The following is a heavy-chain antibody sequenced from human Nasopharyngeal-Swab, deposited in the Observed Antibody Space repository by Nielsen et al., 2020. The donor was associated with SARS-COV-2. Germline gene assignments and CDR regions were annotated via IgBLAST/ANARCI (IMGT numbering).Heavy chain of an antibody. CDR3: ASPKTFYGGNTGVDRAFDI. J-gene: IGHJ3*02. CDR2: ISGSSGST. Sequence: GESLKISCAASGFTFSSYAMSWVRQAPGKGLEWVSGISGSSGSTYYADSVEGRFTISRDNSKNTLYLQMNSLRAEDTAVYYCASPKTFYGGNTGVDRAFDIWGQGTMVTVSS. CDR1: GFTFSSYA. D-gene: IGHD4-23*01. V-gene: IGHV3-23*01.